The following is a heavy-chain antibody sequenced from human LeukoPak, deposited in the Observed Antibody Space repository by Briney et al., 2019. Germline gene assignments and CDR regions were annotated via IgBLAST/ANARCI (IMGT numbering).Heavy chain of an antibody. Sequence: PGGSQRLSCAASGFTFSSYAMSRVRQAPGKGLEWVSAISGGGGNTYYADSVKGRFTISRDNSKNTLYLQMNSLRAEDTAVYYCAKDIDLYGGNSVAYFHHWGQGTLVTVSS. CDR3: AKDIDLYGGNSVAYFHH. J-gene: IGHJ1*01. CDR2: ISGGGGNT. CDR1: GFTFSSYA. V-gene: IGHV3-23*01. D-gene: IGHD4-23*01.